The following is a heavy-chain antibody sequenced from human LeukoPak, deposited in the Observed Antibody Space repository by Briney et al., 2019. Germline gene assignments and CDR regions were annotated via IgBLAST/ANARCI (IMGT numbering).Heavy chain of an antibody. J-gene: IGHJ4*02. Sequence: GGSLRLSCAASGLIFGKAWLSWVRQAPGKGLEWVGRITSNTDGGTTDYATPVKGRLIISRDESITTLYLQMNSLKTEDTAIYYCATGPLDYWGQGTLLTVSS. CDR1: GLIFGKAW. CDR2: ITSNTDGGTT. V-gene: IGHV3-15*01. CDR3: ATGPLDY.